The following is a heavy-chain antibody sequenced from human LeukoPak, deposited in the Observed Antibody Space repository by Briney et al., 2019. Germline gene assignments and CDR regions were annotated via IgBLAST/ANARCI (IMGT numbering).Heavy chain of an antibody. CDR1: GASISSSY. CDR3: VRGNYDNRGYSNAFDI. D-gene: IGHD3-22*01. J-gene: IGHJ3*02. V-gene: IGHV4-59*01. Sequence: PSGTLSLTCTASGASISSSYWSWIRQPPGKRLEWIGYIYYNGNTNSNPSLKSRVTISADTSKNQFSLKLSSVTAADTAIYYCVRGNYDNRGYSNAFDIWGQGTMVTVSS. CDR2: IYYNGNT.